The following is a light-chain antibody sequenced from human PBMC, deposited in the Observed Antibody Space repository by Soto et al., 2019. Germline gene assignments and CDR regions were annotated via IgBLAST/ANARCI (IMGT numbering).Light chain of an antibody. Sequence: EIVLTESPSTLPLSQGERANLSCRASHTVSSSLAWYQQKPGQAPRLLIYEASNRATGIPARFSGSGSGTDFTLTISILQAEDVAVYYCQQYYSTPPTFGQGTRLEIK. CDR1: HTVSSS. V-gene: IGKV3-11*01. J-gene: IGKJ5*01. CDR3: QQYYSTPPT. CDR2: EAS.